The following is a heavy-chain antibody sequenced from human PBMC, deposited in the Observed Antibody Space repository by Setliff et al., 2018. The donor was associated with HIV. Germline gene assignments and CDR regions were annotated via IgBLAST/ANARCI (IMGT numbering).Heavy chain of an antibody. CDR1: GGSFSGYY. CDR2: INHSGST. D-gene: IGHD1-26*01. J-gene: IGHJ4*02. V-gene: IGHV4-34*01. Sequence: PSETLSLTCAVYGGSFSGYYWSWIRQPPGKGLEWIGEINHSGSTNYNMSLWSRVTISLDASRNQFSLELISVTAADTAVYYCAGGPGTTSIDYWAQGTLVT. CDR3: AGGPGTTSIDY.